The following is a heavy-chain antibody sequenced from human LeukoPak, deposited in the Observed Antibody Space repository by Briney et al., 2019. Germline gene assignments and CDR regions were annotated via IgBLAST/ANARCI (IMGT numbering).Heavy chain of an antibody. J-gene: IGHJ4*02. V-gene: IGHV3-43*02. D-gene: IGHD3-22*01. CDR2: ISGDGGST. Sequence: SGGSLRLSCAASGFTFDDYAMHWVRQAPGKGLEWVSLISGDGGSTYYADSVKGRFTISRDNSKNSLYLQMNSLRTEDTALYYCAKALADRDLPYYYDSSGYYLVLGYWGQGTLVTVSS. CDR1: GFTFDDYA. CDR3: AKALADRDLPYYYDSSGYYLVLGY.